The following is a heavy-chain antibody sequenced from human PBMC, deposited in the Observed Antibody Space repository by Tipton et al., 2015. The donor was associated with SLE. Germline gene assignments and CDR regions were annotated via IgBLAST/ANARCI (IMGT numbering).Heavy chain of an antibody. CDR1: GYSFTSYW. V-gene: IGHV5-10-1*01. CDR3: ARHTGYFGPFDY. Sequence: QLVQSGAEVKKPGESLRISCKGLGYSFTSYWISGVRQMPGKGLEWMGRIDPSDSYTSYSLSFQGHVTLSADKSISTAYLQWSSLKASDTAMYYCARHTGYFGPFDYWGQGTLVTVSS. D-gene: IGHD3-10*01. CDR2: IDPSDSYT. J-gene: IGHJ4*02.